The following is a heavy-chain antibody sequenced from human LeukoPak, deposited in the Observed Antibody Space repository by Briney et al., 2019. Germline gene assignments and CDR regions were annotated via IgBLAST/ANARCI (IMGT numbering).Heavy chain of an antibody. D-gene: IGHD4-11*01. CDR2: ISSSSNYI. CDR1: GFTFSSYT. V-gene: IGHV3-21*06. Sequence: PGGSLRLSCAASGFTFSSYTMNWVRQAPGKGLEWVSSISSSSNYIYYADSVKGRFTISRDNAKNLLFLQMDSLRAEDTAVYYCARDAPRRDYSNNYFDYWGQGTLATVSS. J-gene: IGHJ4*02. CDR3: ARDAPRRDYSNNYFDY.